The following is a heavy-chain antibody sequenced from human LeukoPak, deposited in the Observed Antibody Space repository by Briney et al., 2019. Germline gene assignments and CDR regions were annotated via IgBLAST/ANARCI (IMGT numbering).Heavy chain of an antibody. D-gene: IGHD2/OR15-2a*01. CDR3: ARVGSNIP. J-gene: IGHJ5*02. Sequence: GSSVKVSCKASGGTFSSYAISWVRQAPGQGLEWMGIINPSGGSTSYAQKFQGRVTMTRDTSTSTVYMELSSLRSEDTAVYYCARVGSNIPWGQGTLVTVSS. V-gene: IGHV1-46*01. CDR2: INPSGGST. CDR1: GGTFSSYA.